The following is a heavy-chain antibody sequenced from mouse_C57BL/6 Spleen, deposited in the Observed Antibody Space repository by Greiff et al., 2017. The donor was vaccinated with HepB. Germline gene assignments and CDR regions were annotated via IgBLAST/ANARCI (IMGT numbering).Heavy chain of an antibody. Sequence: VQLQQPGAELVMPGASVKLSCKASGYTFTSYWMHWVKQRPGQGLEWIGEIDPSDSYTNYNQKFKGKSTLTVDKSSSTAYMQLSSLTSEDSAVYYCARMGSSGYYAMDYWGQGTSVTVSS. CDR3: ARMGSSGYYAMDY. CDR2: IDPSDSYT. CDR1: GYTFTSYW. D-gene: IGHD3-2*02. V-gene: IGHV1-69*01. J-gene: IGHJ4*01.